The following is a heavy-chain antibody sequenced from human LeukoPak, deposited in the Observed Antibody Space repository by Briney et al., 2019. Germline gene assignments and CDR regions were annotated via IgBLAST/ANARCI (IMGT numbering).Heavy chain of an antibody. CDR1: GGSFSGYY. D-gene: IGHD5-18*01. CDR3: AKVRGYSYG. Sequence: SETLSLTCAVYGGSFSGYYWSWIRQPPGKGLEWIGEINHSGSTNYNPSLKSRVTMSVDTSKNQFSLKLYSVTAADTAMYYCAKVRGYSYGWGQGTLVTVSP. J-gene: IGHJ4*02. V-gene: IGHV4-34*01. CDR2: INHSGST.